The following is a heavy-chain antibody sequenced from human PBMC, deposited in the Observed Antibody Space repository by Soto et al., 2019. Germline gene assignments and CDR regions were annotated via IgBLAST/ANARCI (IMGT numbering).Heavy chain of an antibody. Sequence: PSETLSLTCTVSGGSVSSNSYYWSWIRQPPGKGLECIGYIYYSGITNYNPALKSRVTISLDTSKNQFSLKLNSVTAADPEVYYCAKAALDYRFDSWGQGTLVTVSS. CDR2: IYYSGIT. D-gene: IGHD3-16*02. CDR3: AKAALDYRFDS. CDR1: GGSVSSNSYY. V-gene: IGHV4-61*01. J-gene: IGHJ4*02.